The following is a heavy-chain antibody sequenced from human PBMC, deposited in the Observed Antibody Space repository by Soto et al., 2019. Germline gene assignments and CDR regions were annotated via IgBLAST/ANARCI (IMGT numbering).Heavy chain of an antibody. CDR1: GFTFGDYA. D-gene: IGHD3-3*01. CDR2: IRSKAYGGTT. V-gene: IGHV3-49*03. Sequence: GGSLRLSCTASGFTFGDYAMSWFRQAPGKGLEWVGFIRSKAYGGTTEYAASVKGRFTISRDDSKSIAYLQMNSLKTEDTAVYYCTGYDFWSGYFYGVVGDYWGQGTLVTVSS. J-gene: IGHJ4*02. CDR3: TGYDFWSGYFYGVVGDY.